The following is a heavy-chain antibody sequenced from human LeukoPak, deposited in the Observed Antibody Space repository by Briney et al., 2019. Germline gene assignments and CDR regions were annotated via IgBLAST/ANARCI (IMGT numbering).Heavy chain of an antibody. CDR2: INHSGST. CDR1: GGSFSGYY. CDR3: ARGTMTTVTYYFDY. J-gene: IGHJ4*02. Sequence: SETLSLTCAVYGGSFSGYYWSWIRQSPGKGLEWIGEINHSGSTNYNPSLKSRVTISVDTSKNQFSLKLSSVTAADTAVYYCARGTMTTVTYYFDYWGQGTLVTVSS. V-gene: IGHV4-34*01. D-gene: IGHD4-17*01.